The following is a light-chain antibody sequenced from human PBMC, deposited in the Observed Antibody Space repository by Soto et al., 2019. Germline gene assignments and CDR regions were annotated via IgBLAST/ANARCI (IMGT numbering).Light chain of an antibody. Sequence: QSVLTQPASVSGSPGQSVTISCTGTSSDVGDYNYVSWYQHHPGKAPKLMIYDVSNRPSGVSNRFSGSKSGNTASLTISGLQAEDEADYYCSSYTSSSTFYVFXTGTKVTVL. CDR3: SSYTSSSTFYV. J-gene: IGLJ1*01. CDR2: DVS. V-gene: IGLV2-14*01. CDR1: SSDVGDYNY.